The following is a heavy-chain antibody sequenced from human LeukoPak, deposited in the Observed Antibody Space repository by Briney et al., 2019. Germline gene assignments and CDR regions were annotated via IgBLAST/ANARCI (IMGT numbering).Heavy chain of an antibody. V-gene: IGHV3-66*02. CDR1: GFTFSNYA. J-gene: IGHJ4*02. Sequence: GGSLRLSCAASGFTFSNYAMSWVRQAPGKGLERVSVTYSGTSTYYIDSVQGRFTISRDTSKNTLYLQMNSLRAEDTAVYYCGRAAAGHTPVYWGQGTLVTVSS. CDR3: GRAAAGHTPVY. CDR2: TYSGTST. D-gene: IGHD6-13*01.